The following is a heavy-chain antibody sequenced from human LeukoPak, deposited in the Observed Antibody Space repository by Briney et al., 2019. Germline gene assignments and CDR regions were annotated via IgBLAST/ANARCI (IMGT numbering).Heavy chain of an antibody. Sequence: GGSLRLSCAACGFTFSGSVMHWVGQASGRGREWVARIRTKANNYATAFAASVKGRFTISRDNSKNTLYLQMNSLRAEDTAVYYCANIPFGGSAAALYYFDYWGQGTLVTVSS. D-gene: IGHD2-2*01. CDR2: IRTKANNYAT. CDR3: ANIPFGGSAAALYYFDY. CDR1: GFTFSGSV. V-gene: IGHV3-73*01. J-gene: IGHJ4*02.